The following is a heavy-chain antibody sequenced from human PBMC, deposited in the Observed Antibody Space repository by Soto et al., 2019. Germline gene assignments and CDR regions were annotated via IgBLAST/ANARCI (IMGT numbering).Heavy chain of an antibody. D-gene: IGHD6-19*01. Sequence: GGSLRLSCAASGFTFSSYAMIWVRQAPGKGLEWVSAISGSGGSTYYADSVKGRFTISRDNSKNTPYLQMNSLRAEDTAVYYCAKGVQQWLPRAEYFQHWGQGTLVTVSS. CDR1: GFTFSSYA. CDR2: ISGSGGST. J-gene: IGHJ1*01. CDR3: AKGVQQWLPRAEYFQH. V-gene: IGHV3-23*01.